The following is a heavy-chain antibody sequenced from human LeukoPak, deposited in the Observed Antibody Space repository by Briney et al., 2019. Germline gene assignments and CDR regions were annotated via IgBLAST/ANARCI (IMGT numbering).Heavy chain of an antibody. V-gene: IGHV1-69*05. CDR2: IIPIFGTA. J-gene: IGHJ5*02. Sequence: ASVKVSCKASGGTFSSYAISWVRPAPGQGLEWMGGIIPIFGTANYAQKLQGRVTMTTDTSTSTAYMELSSLRSEDTAVYYCARDPLGYCSSTSCLKIPEGWFDPWGQGTLVTVSS. CDR1: GGTFSSYA. CDR3: ARDPLGYCSSTSCLKIPEGWFDP. D-gene: IGHD2-2*01.